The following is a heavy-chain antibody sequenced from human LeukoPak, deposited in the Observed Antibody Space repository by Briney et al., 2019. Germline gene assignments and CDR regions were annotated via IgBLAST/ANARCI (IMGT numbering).Heavy chain of an antibody. CDR3: ASDGSHGDAFDI. J-gene: IGHJ3*02. CDR2: ISAYNGNT. Sequence: ASVKVSCKASGYTFTSYGISWVRQAPGQGLEWMGWISAYNGNTNYAQKLQGRVTMTTNTSTSTAYMELRSLRSDDTAVYYCASDGSHGDAFDIWGQGTMVTVSS. V-gene: IGHV1-18*01. D-gene: IGHD6-25*01. CDR1: GYTFTSYG.